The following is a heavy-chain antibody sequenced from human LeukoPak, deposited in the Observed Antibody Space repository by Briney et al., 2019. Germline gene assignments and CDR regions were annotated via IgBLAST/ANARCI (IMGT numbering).Heavy chain of an antibody. Sequence: PGGSLRLSCAASGFTFSSYAMSWVRQAPGKGLEWVSAISGSGGSTYYADSVKGRFTISRDNSKNTLYLQMNSLRAEDTAVYYCALKNGYSYGTKNFDYWGQGTLVTVSS. D-gene: IGHD5-18*01. J-gene: IGHJ4*02. CDR1: GFTFSSYA. CDR2: ISGSGGST. CDR3: ALKNGYSYGTKNFDY. V-gene: IGHV3-23*01.